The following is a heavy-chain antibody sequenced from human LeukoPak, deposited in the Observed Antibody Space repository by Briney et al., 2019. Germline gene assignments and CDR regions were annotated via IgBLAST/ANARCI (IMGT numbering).Heavy chain of an antibody. CDR3: AKEAWFAAAGPSGY. CDR2: ISYDGSNK. D-gene: IGHD6-13*01. J-gene: IGHJ4*02. CDR1: GFTFSSYG. V-gene: IGHV3-30*18. Sequence: GGSLRLSCAASGFTFSSYGMHWVRRAPGKGLEWVAVISYDGSNKYYADSVKGRFTISRDNSKNTLYLQMNSLRAEDTAVYYCAKEAWFAAAGPSGYWGQGTLVTVSS.